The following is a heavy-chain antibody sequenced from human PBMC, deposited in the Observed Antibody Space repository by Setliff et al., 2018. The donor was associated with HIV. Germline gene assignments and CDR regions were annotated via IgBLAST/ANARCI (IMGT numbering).Heavy chain of an antibody. J-gene: IGHJ6*02. V-gene: IGHV3-7*01. CDR1: GSTFTSYW. CDR3: TRKLAPGHGMDV. Sequence: GGSLRLSCAASGSTFTSYWMIWVRQAPGKGLEWVANINQDGSEKNYVDSVKGRFTISRDNAKNSLYLQMDSLRVEDTTVYYCTRKLAPGHGMDVWGQGTTVTVSS. D-gene: IGHD3-3*02. CDR2: INQDGSEK.